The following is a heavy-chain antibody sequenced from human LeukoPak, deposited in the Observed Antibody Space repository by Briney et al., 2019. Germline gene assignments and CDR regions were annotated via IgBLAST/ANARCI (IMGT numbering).Heavy chain of an antibody. CDR1: GGSISSGGYY. CDR3: ARARDYYGSGSYYNEYYFDY. Sequence: SETLSLTCTVSGGSISSGGYYWSWIRQHPGKGLEWIGYIYYSGSTYYNPSLKSRVTIPVDTSKNQFSLKLSSVTAADTAVYYCARARDYYGSGSYYNEYYFDYWGQGTLVTVSS. V-gene: IGHV4-31*03. CDR2: IYYSGST. D-gene: IGHD3-10*01. J-gene: IGHJ4*02.